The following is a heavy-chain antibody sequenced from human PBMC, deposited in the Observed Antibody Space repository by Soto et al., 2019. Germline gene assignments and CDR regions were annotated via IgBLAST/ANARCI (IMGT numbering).Heavy chain of an antibody. CDR1: GYTFTGYY. CDR3: ARVSFPPAGSGSYYPEYSQH. CDR2: INPNSGGT. D-gene: IGHD3-10*01. V-gene: IGHV1-2*04. J-gene: IGHJ1*01. Sequence: ASVKVSCKASGYTFTGYYMHWVRQAPGQGLEWMGWINPNSGGTNYAQKFQGWVTMTRDTSISTAYMELSRLRSDDTAAYYCARVSFPPAGSGSYYPEYSQHWGQGTLVPVSS.